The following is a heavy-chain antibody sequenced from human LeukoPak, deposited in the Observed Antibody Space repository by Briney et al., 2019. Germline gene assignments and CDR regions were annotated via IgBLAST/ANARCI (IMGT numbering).Heavy chain of an antibody. D-gene: IGHD3-3*01. V-gene: IGHV3-23*01. CDR1: GFTFTNYA. Sequence: PGGSLRLSCAASGFTFTNYAMSWVRQAPGKGLEWVSVISDSGDATSYADSVKGRFTISRDNSKNTLYLQMNSLRAEDRAVYFCAKGGVVISTHFDYWGQGTLVTVSS. CDR3: AKGGVVISTHFDY. CDR2: ISDSGDAT. J-gene: IGHJ4*02.